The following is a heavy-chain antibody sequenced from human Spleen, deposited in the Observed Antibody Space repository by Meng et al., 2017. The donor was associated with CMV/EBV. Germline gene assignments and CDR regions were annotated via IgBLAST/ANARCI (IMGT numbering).Heavy chain of an antibody. V-gene: IGHV1-2*02. Sequence: ASVKVSCKASGYTFIGYYIHWVRQAPGQGLEWMGWINPHPNRGGTVNAQKFQGRITMTSDTSGSTAYMQLSRLRSDDTAVYYCARNSGRSIFGAIITGDHWGQGTLVTVSS. J-gene: IGHJ4*02. D-gene: IGHD3-3*01. CDR1: GYTFIGYY. CDR2: INPHPNRGGT. CDR3: ARNSGRSIFGAIITGDH.